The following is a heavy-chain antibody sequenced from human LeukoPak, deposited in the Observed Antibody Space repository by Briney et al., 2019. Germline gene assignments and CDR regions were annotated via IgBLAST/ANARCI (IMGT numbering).Heavy chain of an antibody. V-gene: IGHV3-23*01. CDR3: AKLKQWQPQRYFFEY. CDR2: ISGSGGST. CDR1: GASIRSYY. D-gene: IGHD6-19*01. J-gene: IGHJ4*02. Sequence: PSETLSLTCDVSGASIRSYYWNWIRQAPGKGLEWVSAISGSGGSTYYADSVKGRFTISRDNSKNTLYLQMNSLRAEDTAVYYCAKLKQWQPQRYFFEYWGQGALVTVAS.